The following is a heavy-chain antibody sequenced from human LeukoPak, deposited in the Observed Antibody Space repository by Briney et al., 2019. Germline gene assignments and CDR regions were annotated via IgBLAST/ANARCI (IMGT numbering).Heavy chain of an antibody. Sequence: SETLSLTCTVSGDSIGSSSDYWGGVGQPPGKGLEWIGSFYYGGSTYYNPSLKSRVTISVDTSKNQFSLELSSVTASDTAIYYCTRLDYWGQGTLVTVSS. CDR2: FYYGGST. J-gene: IGHJ4*02. CDR3: TRLDY. V-gene: IGHV4-39*01. CDR1: GDSIGSSSDY.